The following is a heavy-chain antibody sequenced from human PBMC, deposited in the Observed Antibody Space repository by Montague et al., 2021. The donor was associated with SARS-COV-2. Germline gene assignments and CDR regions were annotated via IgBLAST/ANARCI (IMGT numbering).Heavy chain of an antibody. CDR1: GGSISSYY. Sequence: SETLSLTCTVSGGSISSYYWSWIRQPPGKGLEWIGYIYYSGSTNYKPSLKSRVTISVDTSKNQFSLKLSSVTAADTAVYYCAREPDYGDYFDYWGQGTLVTVSS. D-gene: IGHD4-17*01. J-gene: IGHJ4*02. V-gene: IGHV4-59*13. CDR2: IYYSGST. CDR3: AREPDYGDYFDY.